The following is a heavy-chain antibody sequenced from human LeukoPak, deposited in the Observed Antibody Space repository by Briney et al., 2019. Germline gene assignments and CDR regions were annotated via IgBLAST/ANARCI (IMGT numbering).Heavy chain of an antibody. J-gene: IGHJ6*02. CDR1: GFTFSSYS. V-gene: IGHV3-48*04. Sequence: GGSLRLSCAASGFTFSSYSMNWVRQAPGKGLEWVSYISSSGSTIYYAVSVKGRFTISRDNAKNSLYLQMNSLRAEDTAVYYCARDGKRVTTQFYYYGIDLWGQGTTVTVSS. CDR2: ISSSGSTI. CDR3: ARDGKRVTTQFYYYGIDL. D-gene: IGHD3-3*01.